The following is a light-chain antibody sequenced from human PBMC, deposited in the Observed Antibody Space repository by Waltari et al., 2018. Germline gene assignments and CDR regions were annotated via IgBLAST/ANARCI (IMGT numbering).Light chain of an antibody. V-gene: IGKV1-16*01. J-gene: IGKJ3*01. Sequence: DIQMTQSPSSLSAFVGDTVTITCQASQGIGNNLNWYQQKPGKAPKLLIYRASSLQSGIPSRFSGSGSGTDFTLTISSLQPEDFATYYCQQGYSYPFTFGPGTKLDIK. CDR2: RAS. CDR3: QQGYSYPFT. CDR1: QGIGNN.